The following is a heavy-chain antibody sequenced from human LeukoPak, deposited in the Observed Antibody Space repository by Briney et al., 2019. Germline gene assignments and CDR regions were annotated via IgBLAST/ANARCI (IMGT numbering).Heavy chain of an antibody. CDR1: GGSFSGYY. CDR2: INHSGST. V-gene: IGHV4-34*01. Sequence: SETLSLTCAVYGGSFSGYYWSWSRQPPGKGLEWIGEINHSGSTNYNPSLKSRVTISVDTSKNQFSLKLSSVTAADTAVYYCARPGGVSGMDVWGKGTTVTVSS. D-gene: IGHD1-14*01. J-gene: IGHJ6*04. CDR3: ARPGGVSGMDV.